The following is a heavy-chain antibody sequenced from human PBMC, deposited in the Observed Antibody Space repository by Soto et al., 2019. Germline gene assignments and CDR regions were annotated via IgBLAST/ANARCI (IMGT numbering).Heavy chain of an antibody. CDR1: GFSFSDSV. J-gene: IGHJ3*02. V-gene: IGHV3-73*01. CDR2: ITSTADNYAT. Sequence: EVQLVESGGGLVQPGGSLKLSCAASGFSFSDSVMHWVRQVSGKGLEWVGRITSTADNYATAYTASVKGRFTVSRDDSKNTAYLQMNSLKTEDTAVYYCTGSLSFAFDIWGQGTMVHVSS. CDR3: TGSLSFAFDI.